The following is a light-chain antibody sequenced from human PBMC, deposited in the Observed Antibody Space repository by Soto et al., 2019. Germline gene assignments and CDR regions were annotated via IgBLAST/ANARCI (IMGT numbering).Light chain of an antibody. CDR2: DVS. V-gene: IGLV2-14*01. CDR1: SSDVGGYNY. CDR3: SSYTSSSIPYV. J-gene: IGLJ1*01. Sequence: QSVLTQPASVSGSPGQSITISCTGTSSDVGGYNYVSWYQQHPGKAPKLMIYDVSNRPSGVSNRFSGSKSGNTASLAISGLQAEDEADYHCSSYTSSSIPYVFGTGTKVTVL.